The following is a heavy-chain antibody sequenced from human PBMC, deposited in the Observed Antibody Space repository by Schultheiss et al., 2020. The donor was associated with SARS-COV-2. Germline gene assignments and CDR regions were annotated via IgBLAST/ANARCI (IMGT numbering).Heavy chain of an antibody. J-gene: IGHJ5*02. Sequence: GGSLRLSCAASGFTFSSYAMHWVRQAPGKGLEWVAVISYDGSNKYYADSVKGRFTISRDNSKNTLYLQMNSLRAEDTAVYYCAKARYSYGLNWFDPWGQGTLVTVSS. CDR1: GFTFSSYA. CDR2: ISYDGSNK. V-gene: IGHV3-30*07. CDR3: AKARYSYGLNWFDP. D-gene: IGHD5-18*01.